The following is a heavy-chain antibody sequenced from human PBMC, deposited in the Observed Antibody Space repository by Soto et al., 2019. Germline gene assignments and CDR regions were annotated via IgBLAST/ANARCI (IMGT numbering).Heavy chain of an antibody. V-gene: IGHV1-18*01. Sequence: QVQLVQSGAEVKEPGASVKVSCKASGYTFTSYGITWVRQAPGQGLEWMGWISTYNGNTNYAQKLQGRVTMTTDTSTSTAYMELRSLRSDDTAVYYCARAGAPCGSGSYYDSHFDYWGQGTLVTVSS. CDR3: ARAGAPCGSGSYYDSHFDY. D-gene: IGHD3-10*01. J-gene: IGHJ4*02. CDR1: GYTFTSYG. CDR2: ISTYNGNT.